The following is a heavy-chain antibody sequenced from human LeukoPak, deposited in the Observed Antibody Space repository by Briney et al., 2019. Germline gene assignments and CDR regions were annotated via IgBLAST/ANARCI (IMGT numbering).Heavy chain of an antibody. CDR1: GYTFTSYG. Sequence: ASVKVSCKASGYTFTSYGISWVRQAPGQGLEWMGWISAYNGNTNYAQKLQGRVTMTTDTSTSTAYKELRSLRSDDTAVYYCARAGYGDDAFDIWGQGTMVTVSS. V-gene: IGHV1-18*01. CDR3: ARAGYGDDAFDI. CDR2: ISAYNGNT. D-gene: IGHD5-12*01. J-gene: IGHJ3*02.